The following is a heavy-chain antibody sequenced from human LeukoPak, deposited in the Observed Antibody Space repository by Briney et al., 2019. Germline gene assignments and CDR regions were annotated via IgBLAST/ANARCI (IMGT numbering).Heavy chain of an antibody. CDR3: ASPAYGGGSVFDY. CDR1: GYTFTSYA. Sequence: ASVKVSCKASGYTFTSYAMNWVRQAPGQGLEWMGWINTNTGNPTYAQGFAGRFVFSLDTSVSTAYLQISSLKAEDTAVYYCASPAYGGGSVFDYWGQGTLVTVSS. CDR2: INTNTGNP. J-gene: IGHJ4*02. V-gene: IGHV7-4-1*02. D-gene: IGHD4-23*01.